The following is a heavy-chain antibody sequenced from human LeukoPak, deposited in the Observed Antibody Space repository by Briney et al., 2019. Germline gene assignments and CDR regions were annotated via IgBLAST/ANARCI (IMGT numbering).Heavy chain of an antibody. D-gene: IGHD2-21*02. CDR2: IYYSGST. CDR3: ARGLRRQNWFDP. CDR1: GGSISSYY. Sequence: SETLSLTCTVSGGSISSYYWSWIRQPPGKGLEWIGYIYYSGSTNYNPSLKSRVTISVDTSKNQFSLKLSSVTAADTAVYYCARGLRRQNWFDPWGQGTLVTVSS. V-gene: IGHV4-59*01. J-gene: IGHJ5*02.